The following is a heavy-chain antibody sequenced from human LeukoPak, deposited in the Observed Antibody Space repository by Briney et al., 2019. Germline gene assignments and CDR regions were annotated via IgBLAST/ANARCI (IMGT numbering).Heavy chain of an antibody. V-gene: IGHV4-61*02. CDR1: GCSISSGSYY. J-gene: IGHJ6*02. D-gene: IGHD1-1*01. CDR3: ARAQLERGLYYYGMDV. CDR2: IYTSGST. Sequence: SQTLSLTCTVSGCSISSGSYYWSWIRQPAGKGLEWIGRIYTSGSTNYNPSLKSRVTISVDTSKNQFSLKLSSVTAADTAVYYCARAQLERGLYYYGMDVWGQGTTVTVSS.